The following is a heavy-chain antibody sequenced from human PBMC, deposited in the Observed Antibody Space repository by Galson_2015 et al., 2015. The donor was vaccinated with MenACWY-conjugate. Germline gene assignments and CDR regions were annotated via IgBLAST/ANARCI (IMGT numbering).Heavy chain of an antibody. CDR1: GFTFSTYW. J-gene: IGHJ3*02. CDR3: VRDVFSSSSSCYDPDAFDN. D-gene: IGHD6-13*01. V-gene: IGHV3-7*01. CDR2: IKQDGGEK. Sequence: SLRLSCAASGFTFSTYWMNWVRQAPGKGLEWVANIKQDGGEKYYVDSVKGRFTISRDNAKNSLHLQMNSLRAEDTAVYYCVRDVFSSSSSCYDPDAFDNWGQGTMFTFSS.